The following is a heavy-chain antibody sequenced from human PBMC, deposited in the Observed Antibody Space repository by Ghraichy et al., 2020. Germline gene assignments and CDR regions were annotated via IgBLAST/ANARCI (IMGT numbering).Heavy chain of an antibody. J-gene: IGHJ3*02. CDR3: ARAVAGTNVVDI. CDR2: VKYDGSYT. Sequence: GGSLRLSCAASGFTFSTYWMHWVRQAPGVGLVWVSRVKYDGSYTSYADSVKGRFTVSRDNARNTVYLQMDSLRAEDTAVYYCARAVAGTNVVDIWGQGTMVTVSS. CDR1: GFTFSTYW. D-gene: IGHD6-19*01. V-gene: IGHV3-74*01.